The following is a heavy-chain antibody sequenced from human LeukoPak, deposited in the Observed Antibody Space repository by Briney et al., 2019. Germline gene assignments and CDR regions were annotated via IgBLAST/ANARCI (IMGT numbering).Heavy chain of an antibody. Sequence: SQTLSLTCAISGDSVSSNSAAWNWIRQSPSRGLEWLGRTYYRSKWNYDYAESVKSRVTFTPDTSKSQFSLQLTSVTPEDTALYYCARTGIAAGTTTYFDYWGQGTLVTVSS. CDR2: TYYRSKWNY. D-gene: IGHD6-13*01. V-gene: IGHV6-1*01. J-gene: IGHJ4*02. CDR1: GDSVSSNSAA. CDR3: ARTGIAAGTTTYFDY.